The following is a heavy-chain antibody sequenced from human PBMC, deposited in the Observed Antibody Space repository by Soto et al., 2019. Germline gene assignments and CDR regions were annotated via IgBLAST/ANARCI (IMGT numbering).Heavy chain of an antibody. V-gene: IGHV3-72*01. CDR1: GFIFSDHY. CDR2: IKNKANSYTT. D-gene: IGHD1-26*01. CDR3: TRISLVGATGVRYFDY. J-gene: IGHJ4*02. Sequence: VQLVESGGGLVQPGGSLRLSCAASGFIFSDHYMDWVRQAPGKGLEWVGRIKNKANSYTTEYAASVKGRFTISRDDSKNSLYLQMNSLKTEDTAVYYCTRISLVGATGVRYFDYWGQGTLLTVSS.